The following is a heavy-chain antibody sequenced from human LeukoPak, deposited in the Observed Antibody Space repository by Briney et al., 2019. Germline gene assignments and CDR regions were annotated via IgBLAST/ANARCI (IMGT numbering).Heavy chain of an antibody. V-gene: IGHV4-34*01. Sequence: SETLSLTCAVYGGSFSGYYWSWIRQPPGKALEWIGEINHSGSTNYNPSLKSRVTISVDTSKNQFSLKLSSVTAADTAVYYCASGDCSSTSCRFDYWGQGTLVTVSS. CDR2: INHSGST. CDR1: GGSFSGYY. J-gene: IGHJ4*02. D-gene: IGHD2-2*01. CDR3: ASGDCSSTSCRFDY.